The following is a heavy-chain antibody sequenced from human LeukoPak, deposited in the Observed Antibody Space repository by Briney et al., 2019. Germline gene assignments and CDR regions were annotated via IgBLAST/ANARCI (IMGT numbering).Heavy chain of an antibody. D-gene: IGHD3-9*01. V-gene: IGHV1-69*13. CDR1: GGTFSSYA. CDR3: AKTFLTAYDTYFYYYGLDV. J-gene: IGHJ6*02. Sequence: ASVKVSCKASGGTFSSYAISWVRQAPGQGLEWMGGINPVFGTAHYAQKFQDRVTITADESTSTAYMELSGLRPEDTAVYYCAKTFLTAYDTYFYYYGLDVWGQGTPVTVSS. CDR2: INPVFGTA.